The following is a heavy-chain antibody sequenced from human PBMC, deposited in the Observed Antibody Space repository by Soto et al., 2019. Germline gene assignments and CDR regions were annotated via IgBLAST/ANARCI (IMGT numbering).Heavy chain of an antibody. J-gene: IGHJ4*02. CDR1: GGSISSGGYS. CDR2: IYHSGST. CDR3: ARGPPFH. Sequence: SETLSLTCAVSGGSISSGGYSWSWIRQPPGKGLEWIGYIYHSGSTYYNPSLKSRVTISVDKSKNQFSLKLSSVTAADTAVYYRARGPPFHWGQGTLVPVSS. D-gene: IGHD3-16*01. V-gene: IGHV4-30-2*01.